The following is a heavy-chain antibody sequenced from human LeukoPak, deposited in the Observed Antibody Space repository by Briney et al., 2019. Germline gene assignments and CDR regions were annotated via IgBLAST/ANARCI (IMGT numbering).Heavy chain of an antibody. CDR2: INHSGST. CDR3: ASARTSSRSWFTFDY. Sequence: SETLSLTCAVYGXSFSGYYGSWIRQPPGKGLEWIGEINHSGSTNYNPSLKSRVTISVDTSKNQFSLKLSSVTAADTAVYYCASARTSSRSWFTFDYWGQGILVTVSS. J-gene: IGHJ4*02. V-gene: IGHV4-34*01. D-gene: IGHD6-13*01. CDR1: GXSFSGYY.